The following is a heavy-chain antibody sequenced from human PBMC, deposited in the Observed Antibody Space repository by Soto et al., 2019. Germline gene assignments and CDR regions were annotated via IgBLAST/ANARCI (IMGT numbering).Heavy chain of an antibody. Sequence: ASVKVSCKTSGYTFTNYAIHWVRQAPGQRLEWMGWINTGNGNTRYSQKFQDRITITRDTSASTAYLELSSLRSEDTAVYYCARSGGGYCTGGVCHANNWVDPWGQGTLVTVYS. CDR2: INTGNGNT. CDR1: GYTFTNYA. V-gene: IGHV1-3*04. J-gene: IGHJ5*02. CDR3: ARSGGGYCTGGVCHANNWVDP. D-gene: IGHD2-8*02.